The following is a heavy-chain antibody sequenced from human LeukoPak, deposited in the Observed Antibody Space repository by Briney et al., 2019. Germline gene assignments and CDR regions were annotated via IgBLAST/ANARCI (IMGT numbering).Heavy chain of an antibody. V-gene: IGHV3-48*03. CDR3: ARSGSNYYYYYMDV. J-gene: IGHJ6*03. Sequence: SGGSLRLSCAASGFTFSSYEMNWVRQAPGKGLEWVSYISSSGSTIYYADSVKGRFTISRDNAKNSLYLQMNSLRAEDTAVYYCARSGSNYYYYYMDVWGKGTTVTVSS. CDR1: GFTFSSYE. CDR2: ISSSGSTI. D-gene: IGHD5-12*01.